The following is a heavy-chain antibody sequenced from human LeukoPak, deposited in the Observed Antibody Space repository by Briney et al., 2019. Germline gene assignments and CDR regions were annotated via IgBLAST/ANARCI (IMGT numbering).Heavy chain of an antibody. J-gene: IGHJ4*02. V-gene: IGHV3-7*02. CDR3: ASSTGGQNY. Sequence: GGSLRLSCAASGFTVSSNYMSWVRQAPGKGLEYVANIKEDGSEKYYVDSVRGRFTISRDNAKNTLYLQMNSLRVEDTAVYYCASSTGGQNYWGQGTLVTVS. D-gene: IGHD7-27*01. CDR2: IKEDGSEK. CDR1: GFTVSSNY.